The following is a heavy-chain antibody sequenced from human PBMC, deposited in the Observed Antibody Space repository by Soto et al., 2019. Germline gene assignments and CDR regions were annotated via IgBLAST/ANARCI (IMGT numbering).Heavy chain of an antibody. CDR3: AKSEPYGSWSYYFDY. Sequence: EVQLLESGGGLVQPGGSLRLSCAASGFTFSRNAMSWVRQAPGKGLEWVSGISGGGGATYYADSVKGRFTISRDNSKNTLYLQMNSLRAEDTAIYYCAKSEPYGSWSYYFDYWGQGTLVTVSS. V-gene: IGHV3-23*01. CDR1: GFTFSRNA. J-gene: IGHJ4*02. D-gene: IGHD1-26*01. CDR2: ISGGGGAT.